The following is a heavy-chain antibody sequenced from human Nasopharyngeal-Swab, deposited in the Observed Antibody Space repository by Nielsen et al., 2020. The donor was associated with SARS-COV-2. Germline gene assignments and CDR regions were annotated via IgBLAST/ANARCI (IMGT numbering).Heavy chain of an antibody. CDR1: SGSFSGYY. D-gene: IGHD3-22*01. Sequence: SETMSLTCAVYSGSFSGYYWSWIRQPPGKGMEWIGEINHSGTTSYNTSLKSRVTISSYTSKNQFSLKLSTVTAADTAVYYCARGHRIISMIVVVIATAQFYFDSWGRGTLVTVTS. CDR3: ARGHRIISMIVVVIATAQFYFDS. J-gene: IGHJ4*02. CDR2: INHSGTT. V-gene: IGHV4-34*01.